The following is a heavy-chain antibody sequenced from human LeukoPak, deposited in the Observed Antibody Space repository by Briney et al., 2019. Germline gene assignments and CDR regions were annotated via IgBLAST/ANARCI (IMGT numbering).Heavy chain of an antibody. CDR2: IYYSGST. D-gene: IGHD4-17*01. CDR1: GGSISSSSYY. V-gene: IGHV4-39*02. Sequence: SETLSLTCTVSGGSISSSSYYWGWIRQPPGKGLEWIGSIYYSGSTYSNPSLKSRVTISVDTSKNHFSLKPSSVTAADTAVYYCARLSGSDYGDDGGYYYYDGMDVWGQGTTVTVSS. J-gene: IGHJ6*02. CDR3: ARLSGSDYGDDGGYYYYDGMDV.